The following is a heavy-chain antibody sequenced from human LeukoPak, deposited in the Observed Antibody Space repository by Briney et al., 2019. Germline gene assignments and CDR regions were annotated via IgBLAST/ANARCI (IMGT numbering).Heavy chain of an antibody. CDR2: INHSGST. CDR1: GGSFSGYY. CDR3: ARLVHYDILTGPQP. V-gene: IGHV4-34*01. Sequence: SETLSLTCAVYGGSFSGYYWSWIRQPPGKGLEWIGEINHSGSTNYNPSLKSRVTISVDTSKNQFSLKLSSVTAADTAVYYCARLVHYDILTGPQPWGQGTLVTVSS. J-gene: IGHJ4*02. D-gene: IGHD3-9*01.